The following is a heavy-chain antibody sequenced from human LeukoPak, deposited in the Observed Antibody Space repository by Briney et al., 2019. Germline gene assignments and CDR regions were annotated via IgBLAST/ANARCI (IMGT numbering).Heavy chain of an antibody. CDR3: VTEPGYCSSTSCYTGGQDFDY. CDR2: IRYDGSNK. CDR1: GFTFSSYG. J-gene: IGHJ4*02. D-gene: IGHD2-2*02. Sequence: PGGSLRLSCAASGFTFSSYGMHWVRQAPGKGLEWVAFIRYDGSNKYYADSVKGRFTISRDNSKNTLYLQMNSLRAEDTAVYYCVTEPGYCSSTSCYTGGQDFDYWGQGTLVTVSS. V-gene: IGHV3-30*02.